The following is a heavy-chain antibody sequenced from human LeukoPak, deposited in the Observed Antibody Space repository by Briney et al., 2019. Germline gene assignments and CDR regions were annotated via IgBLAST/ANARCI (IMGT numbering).Heavy chain of an antibody. CDR3: ARGNDHGDCWIDY. Sequence: ASVKVSCKASGYTFTSYGISWMRQAPGQGLEWMGWISVRKGNTNYTQKLQDRVTMTTDTSTSTAYMELRSLTSDDTAVYYCARGNDHGDCWIDYWGQGTLVTVSS. CDR2: ISVRKGNT. J-gene: IGHJ4*02. CDR1: GYTFTSYG. D-gene: IGHD4-17*01. V-gene: IGHV1-18*01.